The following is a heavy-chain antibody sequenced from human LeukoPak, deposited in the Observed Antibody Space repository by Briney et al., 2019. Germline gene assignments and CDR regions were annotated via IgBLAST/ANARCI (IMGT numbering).Heavy chain of an antibody. CDR3: ARHDFGGDYGDSPPPDY. CDR1: GGSISSGSYY. D-gene: IGHD4-17*01. Sequence: SQTLSLTCTVSGGSISSGSYYWSWLRQPAGKGLEWIGRIYTSGSTNYNPSLKSRVTISVDTSKNQFSLKLSSVTAADTAVYYCARHDFGGDYGDSPPPDYWGQGTLVIVSS. CDR2: IYTSGST. J-gene: IGHJ4*02. V-gene: IGHV4-61*02.